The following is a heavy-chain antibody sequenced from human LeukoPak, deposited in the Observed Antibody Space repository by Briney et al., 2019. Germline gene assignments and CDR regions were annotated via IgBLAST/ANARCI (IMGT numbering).Heavy chain of an antibody. CDR1: GFTFSSYA. CDR2: IRYDGSNK. D-gene: IGHD6-19*01. V-gene: IGHV3-30*02. CDR3: ANFPVAGTRRDDY. J-gene: IGHJ4*02. Sequence: GGSLRLSCAASGFTFSSYAMSWVRQAPGKGLEWVAFIRYDGSNKYYADSVKGRFTISRDNSKNTLYLQMNSLRAEDTAVYYCANFPVAGTRRDDYWGQGTLVTVSS.